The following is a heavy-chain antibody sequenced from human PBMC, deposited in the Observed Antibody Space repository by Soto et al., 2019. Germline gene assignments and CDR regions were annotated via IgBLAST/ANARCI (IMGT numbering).Heavy chain of an antibody. J-gene: IGHJ3*02. Sequence: ASVKVSCKASGYTFTSYYMHWVRQAPGQGLEWMGGFDPEDGETIYAQKFQGRVTMTEDTSTDTAYMELSSLRSEDTAVYYCATDHKRGAFDIWGQGTMVTVSS. CDR1: GYTFTSYY. V-gene: IGHV1-24*01. D-gene: IGHD3-10*01. CDR3: ATDHKRGAFDI. CDR2: FDPEDGET.